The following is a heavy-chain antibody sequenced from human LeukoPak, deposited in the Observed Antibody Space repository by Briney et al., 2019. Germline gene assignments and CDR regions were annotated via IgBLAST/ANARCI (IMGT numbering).Heavy chain of an antibody. CDR3: AKGVSTRPLYYFDN. CDR1: EFTFSSYV. Sequence: GGSLRLSCAASEFTFSSYVMAWVRQAPGKGLEWVSTITPGGGTYYADSVKGRFTISRDNSKNTLYLQMNTLRVEGTAVYYCAKGVSTRPLYYFDNWGQGTLVTVSS. D-gene: IGHD6-6*01. V-gene: IGHV3-23*01. CDR2: ITPGGGT. J-gene: IGHJ4*02.